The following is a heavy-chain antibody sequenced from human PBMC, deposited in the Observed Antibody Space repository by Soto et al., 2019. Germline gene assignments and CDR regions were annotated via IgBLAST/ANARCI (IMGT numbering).Heavy chain of an antibody. V-gene: IGHV3-64D*06. D-gene: IGHD3-9*01. J-gene: IGHJ6*02. CDR2: ISSNGGST. Sequence: GRSLRLSCSAWGFSFSSYAMHWVLQAPGKRLEYVSAISSNGGSTYYADSVKGRFTISRDNSKNTLYLQMSSLRAEETAVYYCVKGGALRYFDSNYGMDVWGQGTTVTVSS. CDR3: VKGGALRYFDSNYGMDV. CDR1: GFSFSSYA.